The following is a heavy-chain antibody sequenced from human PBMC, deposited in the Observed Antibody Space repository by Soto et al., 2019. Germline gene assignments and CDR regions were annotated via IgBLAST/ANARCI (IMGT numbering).Heavy chain of an antibody. CDR3: ARHEDTAMVIYYYGMDV. J-gene: IGHJ6*02. V-gene: IGHV5-10-1*01. CDR2: IDPSDSYT. Sequence: GESLKISCKGSGYSFTSYWISWVRQMPGKGLEWVGRIDPSDSYTNYSPSFQGHVTISADKSISTAYLQWSSLKASDTAMYYCARHEDTAMVIYYYGMDVWGQGTTVTVSS. CDR1: GYSFTSYW. D-gene: IGHD5-18*01.